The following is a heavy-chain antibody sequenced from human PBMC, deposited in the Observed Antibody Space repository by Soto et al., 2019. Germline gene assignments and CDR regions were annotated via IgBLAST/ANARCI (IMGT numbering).Heavy chain of an antibody. CDR2: IIPIFGTA. Sequence: SVKVSCKASGGTFSSYAISWVRQAPGQGLEWMGGIIPIFGTANYAQKFQGRVTITADESTSTAYMELSSLRSEDTAVYYCARGLRLGVWFFDYSGLGTPVIVS. V-gene: IGHV1-69*13. D-gene: IGHD5-12*01. J-gene: IGHJ4*02. CDR3: ARGLRLGVWFFDY. CDR1: GGTFSSYA.